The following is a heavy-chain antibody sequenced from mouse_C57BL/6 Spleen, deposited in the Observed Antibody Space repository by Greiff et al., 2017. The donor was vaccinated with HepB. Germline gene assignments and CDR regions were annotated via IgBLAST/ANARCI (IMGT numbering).Heavy chain of an antibody. CDR1: GYTFTSYW. J-gene: IGHJ4*01. CDR2: IHPSDSDT. V-gene: IGHV1-74*01. CDR3: AQLPRYCGSSYDAMDF. D-gene: IGHD1-1*01. Sequence: QVQLQQPGAELVKPGASVKVSCKASGYTFTSYWMHWVKQRPGQGLEWIGRIHPSDSDTNYNQKFKGKATLTVDKSSSTAYMQLSSLTSEDSAVYYCAQLPRYCGSSYDAMDFWRQEPSVTVS.